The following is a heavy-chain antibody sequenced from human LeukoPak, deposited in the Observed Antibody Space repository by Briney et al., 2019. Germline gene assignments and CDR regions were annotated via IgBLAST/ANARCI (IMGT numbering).Heavy chain of an antibody. V-gene: IGHV3-23*01. CDR3: AKDYDSSGYYTT. D-gene: IGHD3-22*01. CDR2: INGSGGST. J-gene: IGHJ5*02. CDR1: GFTFSSYA. Sequence: AGGSLRLSCAASGFTFSSYAMSWVRQAPGKGLEWVSAINGSGGSTYYADSVKGRFTISRDNSKNTLYLQMNSLRAEDTAVYYCAKDYDSSGYYTTWGQGTLVTVSS.